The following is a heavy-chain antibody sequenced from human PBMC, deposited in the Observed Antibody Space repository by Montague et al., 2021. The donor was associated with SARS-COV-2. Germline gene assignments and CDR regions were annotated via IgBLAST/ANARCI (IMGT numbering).Heavy chain of an antibody. Sequence: SETLSLTCTVSGGSIGSSSYYWVWIRQPPGKRLEWIGSIYYSGNTDYNPSLKSRVTISLDTSKNQFSLKLSSVTAADTAVYYCTRPLFYYDSSGEGGDYWGQGTLVTVSS. V-gene: IGHV4-39*01. CDR3: TRPLFYYDSSGEGGDY. J-gene: IGHJ4*02. CDR1: GGSIGSSSYY. CDR2: IYYSGNT. D-gene: IGHD3-22*01.